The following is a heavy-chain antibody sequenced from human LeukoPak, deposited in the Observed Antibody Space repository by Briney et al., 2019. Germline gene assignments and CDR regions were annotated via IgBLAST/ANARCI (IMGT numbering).Heavy chain of an antibody. CDR1: GFTFSSYG. Sequence: GGSLRLSCAASGFTFSSYGMHWVRQAPGKGLEWVACIRYDGSNKYYADSVKGRFTISRDNSKNTLYLQMNSLRAEDTAVYYCAKESRPGLAVAVMDYWGQGTLVTVSS. J-gene: IGHJ4*02. CDR2: IRYDGSNK. D-gene: IGHD6-19*01. CDR3: AKESRPGLAVAVMDY. V-gene: IGHV3-30*02.